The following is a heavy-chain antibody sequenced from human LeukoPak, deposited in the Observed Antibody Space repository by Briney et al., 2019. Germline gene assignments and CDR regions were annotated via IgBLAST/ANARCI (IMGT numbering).Heavy chain of an antibody. CDR1: GASITSGDYN. CDR3: ARGRQYFDWLSGWFDP. D-gene: IGHD3-9*01. Sequence: SETLSLTCTVSGASITSGDYNWSWIRQPPGKGLQWIGFIYYSGTTYYSPSLKSRITISVDTSKNQFSLKVTYVTAADTAVYYCARGRQYFDWLSGWFDPWGQGTLVTVSS. CDR2: IYYSGTT. J-gene: IGHJ5*02. V-gene: IGHV4-30-4*01.